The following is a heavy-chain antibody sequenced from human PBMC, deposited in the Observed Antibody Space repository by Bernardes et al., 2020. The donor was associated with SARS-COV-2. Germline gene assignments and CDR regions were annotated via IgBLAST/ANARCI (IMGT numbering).Heavy chain of an antibody. CDR2: FDPEDGET. CDR3: ATVTVLGGFEPAAIRSHAFDI. CDR1: GYTLTELS. J-gene: IGHJ3*02. Sequence: ASVKVSCKVSGYTLTELSMHWVRQAPGKGLEWMGGFDPEDGETIYPQRFQGRVTMTEDTSTDTPYMELSSLRSEDTAVYYCATVTVLGGFEPAAIRSHAFDIWGEGTMVTVSS. D-gene: IGHD2-2*02. V-gene: IGHV1-24*01.